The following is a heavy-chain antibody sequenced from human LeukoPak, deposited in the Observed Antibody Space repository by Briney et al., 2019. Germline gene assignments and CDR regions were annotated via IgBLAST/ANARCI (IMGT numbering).Heavy chain of an antibody. D-gene: IGHD3-22*01. CDR3: ATYYYDSSCYFRN. V-gene: IGHV1-69*04. Sequence: ASVKVSCEASGGTFSSYAISWVRQAPGQGLEWMGRIIPIFGIANYAQTFQGRVTITADKTTSTAYMELSSLRSEDTSVYYWATYYYDSSCYFRNRGQGTLVTVSS. CDR2: IIPIFGIA. CDR1: GGTFSSYA. J-gene: IGHJ1*01.